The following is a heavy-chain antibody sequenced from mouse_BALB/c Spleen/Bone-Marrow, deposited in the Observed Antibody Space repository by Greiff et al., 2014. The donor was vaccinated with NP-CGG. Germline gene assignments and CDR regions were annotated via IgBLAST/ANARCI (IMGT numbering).Heavy chain of an antibody. D-gene: IGHD2-3*01. J-gene: IGHJ4*01. CDR3: ARWLLNYYAMDY. Sequence: EVQGVESGAELVKPGASVKLSCTASGFNIKDTYMHWVKQRPEQGLEWIGRIDPANGNTKYDPKFQGKATITADTSSNTAYLQLSSLTSEDTAVYYCARWLLNYYAMDYWGQGTSATVSS. CDR2: IDPANGNT. CDR1: GFNIKDTY. V-gene: IGHV14-3*02.